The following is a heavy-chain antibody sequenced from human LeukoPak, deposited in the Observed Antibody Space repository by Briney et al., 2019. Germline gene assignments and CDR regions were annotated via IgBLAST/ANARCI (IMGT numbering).Heavy chain of an antibody. CDR2: IYPGDSDT. CDR3: ARQNDFRLDY. CDR1: GYTFSSYW. Sequence: GESLKISCKGSGYTFSSYWIGWVRQMPGKGLEWMGIIYPGDSDTRYSPSLQGQVTISVDTSIGTAYLQWSSLKAPDTAIYYCARQNDFRLDYWGQGTLVTVSS. D-gene: IGHD3-3*01. V-gene: IGHV5-51*01. J-gene: IGHJ4*02.